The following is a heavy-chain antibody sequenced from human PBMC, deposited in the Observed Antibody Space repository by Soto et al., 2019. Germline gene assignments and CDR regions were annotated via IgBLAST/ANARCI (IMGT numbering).Heavy chain of an antibody. CDR2: FDPEDGET. Sequence: EASVKVSCKVSGYTLTELSMHWVRQAPGKGLEWMGGFDPEDGETIYAQKFQGRVTMTEDTSTDTAYMELSSLRSEDTAVYYCATASSSVGYDILTGDRLPLFYWGQGTLVTVSS. V-gene: IGHV1-24*01. CDR3: ATASSSVGYDILTGDRLPLFY. CDR1: GYTLTELS. J-gene: IGHJ4*02. D-gene: IGHD3-9*01.